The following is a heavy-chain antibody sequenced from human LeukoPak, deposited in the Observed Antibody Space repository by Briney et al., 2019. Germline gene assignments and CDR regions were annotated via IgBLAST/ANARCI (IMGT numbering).Heavy chain of an antibody. CDR1: GYTFTGYY. CDR2: INPNSGGT. Sequence: ASVKVSCKGSGYTFTGYYMHWVRQAPGQGLEWMGWINPNSGGTNYAQKFQGWVTMTRDKSISTAYMELSRLRSDDTAVYYCAREDIAVAGTSASLDYWGQGTLVTVSS. V-gene: IGHV1-2*04. D-gene: IGHD6-19*01. J-gene: IGHJ4*02. CDR3: AREDIAVAGTSASLDY.